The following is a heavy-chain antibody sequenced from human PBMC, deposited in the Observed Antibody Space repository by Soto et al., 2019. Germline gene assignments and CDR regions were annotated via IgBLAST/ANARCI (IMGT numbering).Heavy chain of an antibody. CDR1: GGSISSYY. V-gene: IGHV4-59*08. J-gene: IGHJ4*02. Sequence: SETLSPTCTVSGGSISSYYWSWIRQPPGKGLEWIGYIYYSGSTNYNPSLESRVTISVDTSKNQYSLKLSSVTAADTALYYCARHSMVRGVIVKFDYWGQGTLVTVSS. CDR2: IYYSGST. CDR3: ARHSMVRGVIVKFDY. D-gene: IGHD3-10*01.